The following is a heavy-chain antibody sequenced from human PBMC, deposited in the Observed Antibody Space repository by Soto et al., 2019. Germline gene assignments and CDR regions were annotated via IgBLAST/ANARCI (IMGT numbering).Heavy chain of an antibody. J-gene: IGHJ6*02. CDR1: GFTFSSSS. CDR3: AAERRLFGMGV. V-gene: IGHV1-58*01. Sequence: QMQLVQSGPEVRKPGTSVKVSCKASGFTFSSSSVQWVRQARGQRLEWIGWIGVGSGDTNYARKFQERVTITRDMSTTTAYMDLSSLRSEDTVVYYCAAERRLFGMGVWGQGTRVTVSS. CDR2: IGVGSGDT. D-gene: IGHD2-21*01.